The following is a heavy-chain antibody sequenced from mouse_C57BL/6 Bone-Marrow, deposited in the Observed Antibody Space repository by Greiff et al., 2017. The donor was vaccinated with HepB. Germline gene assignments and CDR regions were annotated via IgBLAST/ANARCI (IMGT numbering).Heavy chain of an antibody. CDR1: GFPITSGYY. CDR2: ITHSGET. J-gene: IGHJ3*01. V-gene: IGHV12-3*01. D-gene: IGHD1-1*01. CDR3: AGDQTTVVAPFAY. Sequence: VKLMESGPGLVKPSQSLFLTCSITGFPITSGYYWIWIRQSPGKPLAWMGYITHSGETFYNPSLQSPISITRETSKNQFFLRLNSVTTEDTAMYYCAGDQTTVVAPFAYWGQGTLVTVSA.